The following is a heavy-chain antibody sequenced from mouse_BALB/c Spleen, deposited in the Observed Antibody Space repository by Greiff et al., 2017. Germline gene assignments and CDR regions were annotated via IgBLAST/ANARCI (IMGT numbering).Heavy chain of an antibody. CDR2: IYPGDGDT. Sequence: QVQLQQSGAELVRPGSSVKISCKASGYAFSSYWMNWVKQRPGQGLEWIGQIYPGDGDTNYNGKFKGKATLTADKSSSTAYMQLCSLTSEDSAVYFCARFTTAPYFDVWGAGTTVTVSS. J-gene: IGHJ1*01. V-gene: IGHV1-80*01. CDR3: ARFTTAPYFDV. CDR1: GYAFSSYW. D-gene: IGHD1-2*01.